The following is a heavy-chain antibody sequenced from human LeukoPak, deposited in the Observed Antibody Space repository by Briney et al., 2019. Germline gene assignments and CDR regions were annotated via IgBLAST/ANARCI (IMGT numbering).Heavy chain of an antibody. CDR2: INHSGST. D-gene: IGHD1-20*01. V-gene: IGHV4-34*01. J-gene: IGHJ6*03. CDR1: GGSFSGYY. Sequence: SETLSLTCAVYGGSFSGYYWSWVRQPPGKGLEWMGEINHSGSTNYNPSLKSRVTISVDKSKNQFSLKLSSVTAADTAVYYCARELEYNWNPPYMDVWGKGTTVTVSS. CDR3: ARELEYNWNPPYMDV.